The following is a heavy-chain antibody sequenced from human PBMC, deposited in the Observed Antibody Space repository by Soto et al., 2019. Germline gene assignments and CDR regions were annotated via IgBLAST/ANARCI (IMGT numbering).Heavy chain of an antibody. J-gene: IGHJ6*02. Sequence: GGSLRLSCAASGFTFSSYWMSWVRQAPGKGLEWVANIKQDGSEKYYVDSVKGRFTISRDNAKNSLYLQMNSLRAEDTAVYYCARGARNPHCSRTSCYTGNYYYYYGMDVWGQGTTVTVSS. V-gene: IGHV3-7*01. CDR3: ARGARNPHCSRTSCYTGNYYYYYGMDV. CDR1: GFTFSSYW. CDR2: IKQDGSEK. D-gene: IGHD2-2*02.